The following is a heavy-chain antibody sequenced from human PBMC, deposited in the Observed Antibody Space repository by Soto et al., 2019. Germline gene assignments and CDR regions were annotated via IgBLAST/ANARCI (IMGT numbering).Heavy chain of an antibody. CDR1: AFSLSTGGVG. CDR3: IQSRCGGDCLQSYASYYYYGMDV. Sequence: QITLKESGPTLVKPTQTLTLTCTFSAFSLSTGGVGVGWIRQPPGKALEWLALIYCDDDKRYSPSLRSRLTITKDTSKNLVVLTMTNMDPVDTATYYCIQSRCGGDCLQSYASYYYYGMDVWGQGTTVTVSS. D-gene: IGHD2-21*02. J-gene: IGHJ6*02. CDR2: IYCDDDK. V-gene: IGHV2-5*02.